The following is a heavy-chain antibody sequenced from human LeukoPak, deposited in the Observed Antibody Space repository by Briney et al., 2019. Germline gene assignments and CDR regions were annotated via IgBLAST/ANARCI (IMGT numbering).Heavy chain of an antibody. CDR3: ARESIDY. Sequence: GGSLRLSCAASGFTFSNHGMHWVRQAPGKGLEWVAVISYDGSNKYYADSVKGRFTISRDNSKNTLYLQMNSLRAEDTAVYYCARESIDYWGQGTLVTVSS. CDR2: ISYDGSNK. J-gene: IGHJ4*02. CDR1: GFTFSNHG. V-gene: IGHV3-30*19.